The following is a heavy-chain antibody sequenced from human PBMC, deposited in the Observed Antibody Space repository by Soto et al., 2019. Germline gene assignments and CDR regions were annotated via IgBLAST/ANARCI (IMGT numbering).Heavy chain of an antibody. CDR1: GGTFSSYA. CDR2: IIPIFGTA. J-gene: IGHJ4*02. D-gene: IGHD2-15*01. V-gene: IGHV1-69*06. CDR3: AREPDCSGGSCYEREYYFDY. Sequence: QVQLVQSGAEVKKPGSSVKVSCKASGGTFSSYAISWVRQAPGQGLEWMGGIIPIFGTANYAQKFQGRGTITADKSTSTAYMELSSLRSEDTAVYYCAREPDCSGGSCYEREYYFDYWGQGTLVTVSS.